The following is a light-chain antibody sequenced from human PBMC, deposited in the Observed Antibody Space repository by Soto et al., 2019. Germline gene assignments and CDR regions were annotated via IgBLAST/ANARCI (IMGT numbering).Light chain of an antibody. CDR3: TSPTTSVTWV. Sequence: QSVLTQPASVSGSPGQSITISCTGTSSDVGLYKYVSWYQQHPGKAPKLIIYDVTNRPSGVSSRFSGSKSGTTSSLTISGLLPEDEAYYYCTSPTTSVTWVFGGGTKLTVL. CDR2: DVT. CDR1: SSDVGLYKY. V-gene: IGLV2-14*03. J-gene: IGLJ3*02.